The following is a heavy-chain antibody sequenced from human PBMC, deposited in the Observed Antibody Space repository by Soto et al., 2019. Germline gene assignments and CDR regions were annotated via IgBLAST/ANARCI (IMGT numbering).Heavy chain of an antibody. CDR1: GDSVSSNTAA. CDR3: ARGVAGSGLDL. V-gene: IGHV6-1*01. D-gene: IGHD6-19*01. CDR2: TYYRSNGRH. Sequence: PSQTLSLTWAISGDSVSSNTAAWNWIRSSPSRGLEWLGRTYYRSNGRHDYAVSVKSRITVNPDTSKNHFSLQLNSVTPDDTAVYSCARGVAGSGLDLCRQRTLVTVSS. J-gene: IGHJ5*02.